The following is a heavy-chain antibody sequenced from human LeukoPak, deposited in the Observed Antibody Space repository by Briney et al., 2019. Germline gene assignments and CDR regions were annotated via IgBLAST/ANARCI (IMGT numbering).Heavy chain of an antibody. Sequence: SETLSLTCAVSGGSISSSNWWSWVRQPPGKGLEWIGEIYHSGSTNYNPSLKSRVTISVDNSKNQFSLKLSSVTGADTAVYYCASTMVTDYFDYWGQGTLVTVSS. J-gene: IGHJ4*02. CDR1: GGSISSSNW. CDR2: IYHSGST. CDR3: ASTMVTDYFDY. D-gene: IGHD5-18*01. V-gene: IGHV4-4*02.